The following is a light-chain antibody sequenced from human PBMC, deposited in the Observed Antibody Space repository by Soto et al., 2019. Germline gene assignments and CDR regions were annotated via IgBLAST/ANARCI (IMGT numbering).Light chain of an antibody. CDR1: QSVSSSY. CDR2: GAS. CDR3: QQYGGSPWT. V-gene: IGKV3-20*01. Sequence: EIVLTQSPGTLSLSPGERATLSCRASQSVSSSYLAWYQQEPGHAPRLLIFGASSRATGIPDRFSGSGSGTDFTLTISRLEPEDFAVYFCQQYGGSPWTFGQGTKVDSK. J-gene: IGKJ1*01.